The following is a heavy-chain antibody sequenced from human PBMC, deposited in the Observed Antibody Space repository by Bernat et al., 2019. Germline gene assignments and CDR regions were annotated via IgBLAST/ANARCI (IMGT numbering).Heavy chain of an antibody. V-gene: IGHV1-18*01. CDR1: GYTFTSYG. CDR2: ISAYNGNT. J-gene: IGHJ6*02. CDR3: AREGGVTTVTTLDTIADFLYGMDV. D-gene: IGHD4-17*01. Sequence: QVQLVQSGAEVKKPGASVKVSCKASGYTFTSYGISWVRQAPGQGLEWMGWISAYNGNTNYAQKLQGRVTMTTDTSTSTAYMELRSLRSDDTAVYYCAREGGVTTVTTLDTIADFLYGMDVWGQGTTVTVSS.